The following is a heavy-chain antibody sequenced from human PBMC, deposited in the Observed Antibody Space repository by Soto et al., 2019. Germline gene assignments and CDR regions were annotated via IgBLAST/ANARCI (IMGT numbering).Heavy chain of an antibody. Sequence: PGGSLRLSCAASGFTFSNYAINWVRQPPGKGLQWVSTVSGNGENTYYAGSVKGRFTISRDSSKSTVYLQMDSLRVDDTAMYYCARSNRLTTGAFDIWGQGTMVTVSS. CDR2: VSGNGENT. CDR1: GFTFSNYA. D-gene: IGHD4-4*01. V-gene: IGHV3-23*01. J-gene: IGHJ3*02. CDR3: ARSNRLTTGAFDI.